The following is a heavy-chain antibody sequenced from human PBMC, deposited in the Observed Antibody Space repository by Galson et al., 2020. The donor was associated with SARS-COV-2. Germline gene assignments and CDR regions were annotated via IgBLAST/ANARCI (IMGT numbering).Heavy chain of an antibody. J-gene: IGHJ4*02. CDR1: GFTFDDYA. Sequence: GESLKISCAASGFTFDDYAMHWVRQAPGKGLEWVSLISWDGGSTYYADSVKGRFTISRDNSKNSLYLQMNSLRAEDTALYYCAKDTGYSSSWYGHLDYWGQGTLVTVSS. V-gene: IGHV3-43D*03. CDR3: AKDTGYSSSWYGHLDY. D-gene: IGHD6-13*01. CDR2: ISWDGGST.